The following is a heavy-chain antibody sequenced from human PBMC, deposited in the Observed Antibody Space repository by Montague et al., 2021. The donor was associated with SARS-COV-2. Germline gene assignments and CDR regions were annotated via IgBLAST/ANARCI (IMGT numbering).Heavy chain of an antibody. D-gene: IGHD3-10*01. V-gene: IGHV3-9*01. CDR1: GFTFGDYA. Sequence: SLRLSWAASGFTFGDYAMHWVRQTPGKGLEWVSGISYNSENTGYADSVKGRSTISRDNAKNSLYLQMNSLRTDDTALYYCAKDVYYGSGNYWQAFDYWGQGTLVTVSS. CDR3: AKDVYYGSGNYWQAFDY. CDR2: ISYNSENT. J-gene: IGHJ4*02.